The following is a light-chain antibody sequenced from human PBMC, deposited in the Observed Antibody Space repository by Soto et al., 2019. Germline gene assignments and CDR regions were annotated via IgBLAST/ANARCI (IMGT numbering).Light chain of an antibody. CDR3: QQYDNLPPVLT. CDR1: QDISNY. J-gene: IGKJ4*01. CDR2: DAS. Sequence: DIQMTQSPSSLSASVGDRVTITCQASQDISNYLNWYQQKPGKAPKLLIYDASNLETGVPSRFSGSGSGTDFTLTISSLQPEDIATYYYQQYDNLPPVLTFGGGTKVEIK. V-gene: IGKV1-33*01.